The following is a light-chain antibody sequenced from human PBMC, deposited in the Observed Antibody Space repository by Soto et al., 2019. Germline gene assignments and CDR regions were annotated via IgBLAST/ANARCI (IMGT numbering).Light chain of an antibody. CDR3: QQYNIWPQT. CDR2: GAS. J-gene: IGKJ1*01. V-gene: IGKV3-15*01. CDR1: QSVSTN. Sequence: EIVMTQSPATLSVSPGERATLSCRASQSVSTNLAWYLQKPGQAPRLLIYGASTGATGVPVRFSGSGSGTEFTLTITSLQSEDLAVYYCQQYNIWPQTFGQGTKVEIK.